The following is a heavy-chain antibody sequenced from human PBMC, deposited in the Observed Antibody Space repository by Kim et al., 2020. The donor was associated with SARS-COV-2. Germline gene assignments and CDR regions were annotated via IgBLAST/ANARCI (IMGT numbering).Heavy chain of an antibody. CDR1: GGSISSYY. Sequence: SETLSLTCTVSGGSISSYYWSWIRQPPGKGLEWIGYFYYSGRTNYNPSLTSRVTISVDTSKNQFSPNLSSVTAAETAAYYCARDDGISRYYYCGQGTLVT. CDR2: FYYSGRT. D-gene: IGHD1-20*01. CDR3: ARDDGISRYYY. V-gene: IGHV4-59*01. J-gene: IGHJ4*02.